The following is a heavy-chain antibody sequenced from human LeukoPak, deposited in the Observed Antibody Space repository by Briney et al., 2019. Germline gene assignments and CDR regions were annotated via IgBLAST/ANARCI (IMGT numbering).Heavy chain of an antibody. V-gene: IGHV3-30*04. CDR1: GGTFSSYA. CDR3: ARDGLSVVVVITESFSWFDP. D-gene: IGHD3-22*01. J-gene: IGHJ5*02. Sequence: SCKASGGTFSSYAMHWVRQAPGKGLEWVAVISYDGSNKYYADSVKGRFTISRDNSKNTLYLQMNSLRAEDTAVYYCARDGLSVVVVITESFSWFDPWGQGTLVTVSS. CDR2: ISYDGSNK.